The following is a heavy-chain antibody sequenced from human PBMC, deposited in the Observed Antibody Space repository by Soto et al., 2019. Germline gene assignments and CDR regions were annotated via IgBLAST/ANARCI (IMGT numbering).Heavy chain of an antibody. D-gene: IGHD6-13*01. V-gene: IGHV1-18*01. CDR1: GYTFTNYA. CDR2: ISAYNGNT. CDR3: ARDLAATGPFDC. J-gene: IGHJ4*02. Sequence: QVQLVQSGAEVKKPGASVKVSCKASGYTFTNYAFSWVRQAPGQGLEWMGWISAYNGNTNYPQKPQGRVTMTTDTSTSTAYMELRSLRSDDTAVYYCARDLAATGPFDCWGQGTLVTVSP.